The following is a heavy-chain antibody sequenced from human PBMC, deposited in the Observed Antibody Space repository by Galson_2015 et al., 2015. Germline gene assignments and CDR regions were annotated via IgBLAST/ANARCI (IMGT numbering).Heavy chain of an antibody. Sequence: PALVKPTQTLTLTCTFSGFSLSTRGVGVGWIRQSPEKALEWLALIYWDGDRRYSPSLRSRLTITKDTSQNQVVLTMASMGPVDTGTYYCVHSVDGTWYRRTLQPGNGVDVWGQGTTVTVSS. CDR3: VHSVDGTWYRRTLQPGNGVDV. J-gene: IGHJ6*02. CDR1: GFSLSTRGVG. V-gene: IGHV2-5*02. D-gene: IGHD2-15*01. CDR2: IYWDGDR.